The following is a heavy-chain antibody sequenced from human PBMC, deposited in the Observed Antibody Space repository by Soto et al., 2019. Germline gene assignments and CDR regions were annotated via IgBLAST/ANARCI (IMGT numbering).Heavy chain of an antibody. V-gene: IGHV4-59*01. Sequence: QVQLQESGPGLVKPSETLSLTCAVSGDSISSYYCMWIRQPPGKGLESIGYLYYGRSANYNPSLTSRVTLSVDTSPTQCSLTLSSMTAADTAVYYCALRSMAVVPEYWGQGTLVTVSS. D-gene: IGHD3-22*01. CDR2: LYYGRSA. J-gene: IGHJ4*02. CDR1: GDSISSYY. CDR3: ALRSMAVVPEY.